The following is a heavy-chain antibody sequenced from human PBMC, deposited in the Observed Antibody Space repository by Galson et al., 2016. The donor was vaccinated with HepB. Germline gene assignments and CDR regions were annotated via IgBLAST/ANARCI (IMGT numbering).Heavy chain of an antibody. D-gene: IGHD3-16*01. V-gene: IGHV3-23*01. CDR3: GKHGGFDY. Sequence: SLRLSCAASGFSFSTSGMSWVRQTPGRGLGWVSGITGSGGTTHYADSVKGRFTISRDNSNNTLYLYMNSLRAGDTAVYYCGKHGGFDYWGQGALVTVSS. J-gene: IGHJ4*02. CDR2: ITGSGGTT. CDR1: GFSFSTSG.